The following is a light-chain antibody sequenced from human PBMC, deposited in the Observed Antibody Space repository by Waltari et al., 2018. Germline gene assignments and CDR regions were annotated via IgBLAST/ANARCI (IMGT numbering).Light chain of an antibody. V-gene: IGLV2-14*01. CDR1: SSDVGGYNF. CDR3: ISYTSSSTWV. Sequence: QSALTQPASVSGSPGQSIAISCTGTSSDVGGYNFVSWYQHHPGKAPKLIIYEVTNRPSWVSDRFSGSRSGNTASLTISGLQAEDESDYYCISYTSSSTWVFGGGTKLTVL. CDR2: EVT. J-gene: IGLJ3*02.